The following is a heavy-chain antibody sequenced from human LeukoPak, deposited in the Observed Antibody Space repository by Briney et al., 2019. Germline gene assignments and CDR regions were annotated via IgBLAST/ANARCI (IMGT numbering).Heavy chain of an antibody. V-gene: IGHV1-3*01. Sequence: GASVKVSCKTSVYTCTRYAIHWVRQAPGQGLEWMGWISCGKGETKYSQKFQDRVTITRDTSASTAYMELSSLRSEDTAVYYCARDNGYQLLWWWGQGTLVAVSS. J-gene: IGHJ4*02. CDR2: ISCGKGET. D-gene: IGHD2-2*01. CDR3: ARDNGYQLLWW. CDR1: VYTCTRYA.